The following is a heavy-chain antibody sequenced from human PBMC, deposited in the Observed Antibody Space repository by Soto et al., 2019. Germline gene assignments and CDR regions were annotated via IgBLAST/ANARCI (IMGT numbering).Heavy chain of an antibody. V-gene: IGHV1-8*01. D-gene: IGHD6-13*01. J-gene: IGHJ4*02. CDR3: ARVVGAAAAIDY. Sequence: QVQLVQSGAEVKKPGASVTVSCKASGYTFTSYDINWVRQATGQGLEWMGWMNPNSGNTGYAQKFQGRVTMTRNTSISTAYMELSSLRSEDTAVYYWARVVGAAAAIDYWGQGTLVTVSS. CDR1: GYTFTSYD. CDR2: MNPNSGNT.